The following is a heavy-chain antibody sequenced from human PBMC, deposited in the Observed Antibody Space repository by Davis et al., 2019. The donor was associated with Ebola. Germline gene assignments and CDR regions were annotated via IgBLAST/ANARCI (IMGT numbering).Heavy chain of an antibody. D-gene: IGHD6-13*01. J-gene: IGHJ4*02. V-gene: IGHV4-61*01. Sequence: PSETLSLTCTVSGGSVSSGSYYWSWIRQPPGKGLEWIGYIYYSGSTNYNPSLKSRVTISVDTSKNQFSLKLSSVTAADTAVYYCARGIAAPGYWGQGTLVTVSS. CDR3: ARGIAAPGY. CDR2: IYYSGST. CDR1: GGSVSSGSYY.